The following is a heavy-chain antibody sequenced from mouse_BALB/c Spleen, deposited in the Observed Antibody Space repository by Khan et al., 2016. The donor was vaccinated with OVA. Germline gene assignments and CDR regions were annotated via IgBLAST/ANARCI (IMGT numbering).Heavy chain of an antibody. D-gene: IGHD4-1*01. CDR3: ARGNWQSYYFDY. Sequence: EVQLRESGPELVKPGTSVKMSCKASGYRFTSYIIHWVKQRPGQGLEWIGYINPYNGATKYNEKFKGKATLTSDKSSNTAYMELSSLTSEDSAVYYCARGNWQSYYFDYWGQGTTLTGSS. J-gene: IGHJ2*01. CDR2: INPYNGAT. CDR1: GYRFTSYI. V-gene: IGHV1S136*01.